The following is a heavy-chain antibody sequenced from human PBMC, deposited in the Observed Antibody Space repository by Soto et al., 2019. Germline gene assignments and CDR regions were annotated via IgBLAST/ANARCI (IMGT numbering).Heavy chain of an antibody. CDR1: GFTFGDYA. V-gene: IGHV3-49*03. J-gene: IGHJ4*02. CDR2: IRSKAYGGTT. D-gene: IGHD3-10*01. Sequence: GGSLRLSCTASGFTFGDYAMSWFRQAPGKGLEWVGFIRSKAYGGTTEYAASVKGRFTISRDDSKSIAYLQMNSLKTEDTAVYYCTRTPMVRGVIIAQIFDYWGQGTLVTVSS. CDR3: TRTPMVRGVIIAQIFDY.